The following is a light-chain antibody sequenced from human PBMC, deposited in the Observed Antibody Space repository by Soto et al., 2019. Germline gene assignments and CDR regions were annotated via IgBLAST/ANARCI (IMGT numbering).Light chain of an antibody. CDR3: QQFGSSPGFT. CDR1: QSINSRY. J-gene: IGKJ3*01. CDR2: GAS. Sequence: EIVLTQSPGTLSLSPGERATLSCRASQSINSRYLAWYQQKPGQAPRLLTYGASSRATGIPDWFSGSGSGTDFTLTISRLEPEDFAVYYCQQFGSSPGFTFGPGTKVDIK. V-gene: IGKV3-20*01.